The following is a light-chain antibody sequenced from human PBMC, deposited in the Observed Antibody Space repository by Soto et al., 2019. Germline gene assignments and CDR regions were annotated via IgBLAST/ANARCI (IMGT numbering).Light chain of an antibody. CDR1: QSVSSSY. J-gene: IGKJ1*01. CDR3: QQYGRSPLT. V-gene: IGKV3-20*01. Sequence: EIVLTQSPGTLSLSPGERATLSCRASQSVSSSYLAWYQQKPGQATRLLIYGASSRATGIPDRFIGSGSGTDFTLTISRLEPEDFAVYYCQQYGRSPLTFGQGTKVEIK. CDR2: GAS.